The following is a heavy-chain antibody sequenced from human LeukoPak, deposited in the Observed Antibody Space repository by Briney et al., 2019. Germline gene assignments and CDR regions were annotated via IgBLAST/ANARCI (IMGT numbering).Heavy chain of an antibody. D-gene: IGHD1-26*01. CDR2: ISGSGGST. CDR1: GFTFDDYA. J-gene: IGHJ3*02. CDR3: AKDRSDGADAFDI. V-gene: IGHV3-23*01. Sequence: PGGSLRLSCAASGFTFDDYAMHWVRQAPGKGLEWVSAISGSGGSTYYADSVKGRFTISRDNSKNTLYLQMNSLRAEDTAVYYCAKDRSDGADAFDIWGQGTMVTVSS.